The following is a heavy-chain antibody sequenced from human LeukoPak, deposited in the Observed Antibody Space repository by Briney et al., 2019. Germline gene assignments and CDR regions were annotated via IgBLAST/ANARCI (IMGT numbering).Heavy chain of an antibody. CDR1: GYSFTSYW. Sequence: GESLKISCKGSGYSFTSYWIGWVRQMPGKGLEWMGIIYPGDSDTRYSPSFQGQVTISADKSISTAYLQWSSLKASDTAMYYCARSNGYCSSTSCYTFDYWDQGTLVTVSS. D-gene: IGHD2-2*02. CDR2: IYPGDSDT. CDR3: ARSNGYCSSTSCYTFDY. J-gene: IGHJ4*02. V-gene: IGHV5-51*01.